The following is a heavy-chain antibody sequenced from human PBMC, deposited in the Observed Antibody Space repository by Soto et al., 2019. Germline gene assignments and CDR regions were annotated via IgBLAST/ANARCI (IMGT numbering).Heavy chain of an antibody. Sequence: ESGGGLVQPGGSLRLSCAASGFTFSSYAMSWVRQAPGKGLEWVSAISGSGGSTYYADSVKGRFTISRDNSKNTLYLQMNSLGAEDTAVYYCAKGPQHIVVVTYYYYGMDVWGQGTTVTVSS. CDR1: GFTFSSYA. CDR3: AKGPQHIVVVTYYYYGMDV. V-gene: IGHV3-23*01. D-gene: IGHD2-21*02. CDR2: ISGSGGST. J-gene: IGHJ6*02.